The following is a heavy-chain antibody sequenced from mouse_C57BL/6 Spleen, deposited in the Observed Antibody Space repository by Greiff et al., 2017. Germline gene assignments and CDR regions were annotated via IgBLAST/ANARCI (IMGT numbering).Heavy chain of an antibody. V-gene: IGHV5-17*01. CDR2: ISSGSSTI. CDR1: GFTFSDYG. D-gene: IGHD6-1*01. CDR3: ARLALYAMDY. Sequence: DVQLVESGGGLVKPGGSLKLSCAASGFTFSDYGMHWVRQAPEKGLEWVAYISSGSSTIYYADTVKGRFTIARDNAKNTLFLQMTSLRSEDAAMYYCARLALYAMDYWGQGTSVTVSS. J-gene: IGHJ4*01.